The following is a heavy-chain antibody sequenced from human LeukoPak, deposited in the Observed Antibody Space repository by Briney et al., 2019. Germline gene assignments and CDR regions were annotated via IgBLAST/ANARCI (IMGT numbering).Heavy chain of an antibody. CDR2: ISSSGSTI. CDR1: GFTFSSYW. D-gene: IGHD3-9*01. J-gene: IGHJ4*02. Sequence: GGSLRLSCVASGFTFSSYWMTWVRQAPGKGLEWVSYISSSGSTIYYADSVKGRFTISRDNAKNSLYLQMNSLRAEDTAVYYCARDRLRYFDYWGQGTLVTVSS. CDR3: ARDRLRYFDY. V-gene: IGHV3-11*01.